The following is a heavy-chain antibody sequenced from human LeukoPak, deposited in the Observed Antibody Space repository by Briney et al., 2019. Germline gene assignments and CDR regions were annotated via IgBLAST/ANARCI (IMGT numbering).Heavy chain of an antibody. J-gene: IGHJ4*02. Sequence: GSLRLSCVASGFIFSDYYMTWIRQSPGKGLQWIGEVIHSGATNYNPSLTSRLIISVDTSRNQFSLKLSSVTAADTAVYYCARGYDSGGYYAYFDYWGQGALVTVSS. D-gene: IGHD3-22*01. CDR3: ARGYDSGGYYAYFDY. CDR1: GFIFSDYY. CDR2: VIHSGAT. V-gene: IGHV4-34*12.